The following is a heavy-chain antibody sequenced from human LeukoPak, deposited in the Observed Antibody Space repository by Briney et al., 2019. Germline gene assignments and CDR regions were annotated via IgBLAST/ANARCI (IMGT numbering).Heavy chain of an antibody. Sequence: GGSLRLSCAASGFTFSSYEMNWVRQAPGKGLEWVSYISSSGSTIYYADSLKGRFTISRDNAKNSLYLQMNSLRAEDTAVYYCARSGSSGWYFDYWGQGTLVTVSS. CDR1: GFTFSSYE. CDR3: ARSGSSGWYFDY. J-gene: IGHJ4*02. CDR2: ISSSGSTI. V-gene: IGHV3-48*03. D-gene: IGHD6-19*01.